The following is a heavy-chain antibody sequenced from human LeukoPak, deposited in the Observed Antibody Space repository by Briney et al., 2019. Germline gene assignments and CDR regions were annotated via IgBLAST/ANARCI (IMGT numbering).Heavy chain of an antibody. CDR1: GGSFSGYY. CDR2: INHSGST. CDR3: ARDLIAARARGYMDV. Sequence: SSETLSLTCAVYGGSFSGYYWSWLRQPPGKGLEWIGEINHSGSTNYNPSLNSRVTISVDTSKNQFSLKLSSVTAADTAVYYCARDLIAARARGYMDVWGKGTTVTVSS. V-gene: IGHV4-34*01. D-gene: IGHD6-6*01. J-gene: IGHJ6*03.